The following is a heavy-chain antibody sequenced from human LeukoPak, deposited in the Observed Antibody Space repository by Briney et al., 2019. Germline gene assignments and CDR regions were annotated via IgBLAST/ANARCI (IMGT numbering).Heavy chain of an antibody. D-gene: IGHD3-9*01. CDR3: ARGHYDVLAASYKWTPDY. Sequence: GGSLRLSCAASGFTFNTFNMNWVRQAPGKELEWVSSINSGGDYIYYADSVKGRFTTSRDNAKNSLSLQLNSLRVEDTAVYYCARGHYDVLAASYKWTPDYWGQGTLVTVSS. V-gene: IGHV3-21*01. J-gene: IGHJ4*02. CDR2: INSGGDYI. CDR1: GFTFNTFN.